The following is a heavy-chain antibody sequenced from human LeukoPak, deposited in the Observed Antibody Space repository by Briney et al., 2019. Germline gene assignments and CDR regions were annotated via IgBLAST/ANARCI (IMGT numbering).Heavy chain of an antibody. J-gene: IGHJ4*02. CDR3: ARDVGGDYDFWSGYYWRGSVLYFDY. D-gene: IGHD3-3*01. Sequence: ASVKVSCKASGYTFTSYGISWVRQAPGQGLEWMGWISAYNGNTNYAQKLQGRVTMTTDTSTSTAYMELRSLRSDDTAVYYCARDVGGDYDFWSGYYWRGSVLYFDYWGQGTLVTVSS. V-gene: IGHV1-18*01. CDR2: ISAYNGNT. CDR1: GYTFTSYG.